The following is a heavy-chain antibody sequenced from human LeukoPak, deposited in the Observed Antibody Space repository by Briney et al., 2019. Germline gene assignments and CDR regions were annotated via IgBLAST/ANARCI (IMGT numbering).Heavy chain of an antibody. CDR2: ISYDGSNK. Sequence: GGSLRLSCAASGFTFSSYSMHWVRQAPGKGLEWVAVISYDGSNKYYADSVKGRFTISRDNSKNTLYLQMNSLRAEDTAVYYCARAPAIDAFDIWGQGTMVTVSS. V-gene: IGHV3-30*03. CDR1: GFTFSSYS. CDR3: ARAPAIDAFDI. J-gene: IGHJ3*02. D-gene: IGHD6-25*01.